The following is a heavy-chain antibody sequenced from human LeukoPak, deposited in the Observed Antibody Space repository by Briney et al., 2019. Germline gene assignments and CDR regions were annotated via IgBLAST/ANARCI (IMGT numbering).Heavy chain of an antibody. Sequence: KPSETLSLTCTVSGGSISSSSYYWGWIRQPPGKGLEWIGSIYYSGSTYYNPSLKSRVTISVGTSKNQFSLKLSSVTAADTAVYYCASVPHYYYDSSGYSDYWGQGTLVTVSS. CDR3: ASVPHYYYDSSGYSDY. J-gene: IGHJ4*02. D-gene: IGHD3-22*01. V-gene: IGHV4-39*01. CDR2: IYYSGST. CDR1: GGSISSSSYY.